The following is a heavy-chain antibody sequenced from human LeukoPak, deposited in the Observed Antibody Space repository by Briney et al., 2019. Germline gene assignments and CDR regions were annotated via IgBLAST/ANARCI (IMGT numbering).Heavy chain of an antibody. CDR1: GGSITGYH. CDR3: ARRNDFDI. Sequence: SETLSLTCTVSGGSITGYHWSWIRQPPGKELEWIGYIYSSETTNYKPSLKSRVTISADTSKNQFSLKLTSVTAADTAIYYCARRNDFDIWGQGTMVTVSS. CDR2: IYSSETT. V-gene: IGHV4-4*08. J-gene: IGHJ3*02.